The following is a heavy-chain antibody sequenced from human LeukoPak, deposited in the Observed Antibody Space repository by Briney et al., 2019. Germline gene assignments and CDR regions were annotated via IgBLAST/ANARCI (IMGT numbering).Heavy chain of an antibody. CDR2: VSGADGTT. V-gene: IGHV3-23*01. CDR1: GFTFSAYG. CDR3: AKDRSSGSYDPLFDY. D-gene: IGHD1-26*01. J-gene: IGHJ4*02. Sequence: GGXLXXSXAASGFTFSAYGXXWVRQSPRKXXEWXSGVSGADGTTYYADSVKGRFTISRDNSKSTLYLQMNNLRAEDTAVYYCAKDRSSGSYDPLFDYWGQGTLVTVSS.